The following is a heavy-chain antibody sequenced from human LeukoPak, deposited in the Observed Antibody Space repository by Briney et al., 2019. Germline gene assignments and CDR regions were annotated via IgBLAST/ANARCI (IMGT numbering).Heavy chain of an antibody. CDR2: IYPGDSDT. J-gene: IGHJ3*02. V-gene: IGHV5-51*01. D-gene: IGHD2-2*01. CDR3: ARGGGYIVVVPAARVNAFDI. Sequence: GESLKISCKGSGYSFTSYWIGWVRQMPGKGLEWMGIIYPGDSDTRYSPSFQGQVTISADKSISTAYLQWSSLKASDTAMYYCARGGGYIVVVPAARVNAFDIWGQGTMVTVSP. CDR1: GYSFTSYW.